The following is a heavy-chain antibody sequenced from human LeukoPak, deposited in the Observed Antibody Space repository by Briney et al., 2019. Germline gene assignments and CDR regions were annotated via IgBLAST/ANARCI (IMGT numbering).Heavy chain of an antibody. CDR1: GFTFSSYS. Sequence: GGSLRLSCAASGFTFSSYSKNWVRQAPGKGLEWVSSISSSSSYIYYADSVKGRFTISRDNAKNSLYLQMNSLRAEDTAVYYCARVSGMVAASVSDYWGQGTLVTVSS. CDR2: ISSSSSYI. CDR3: ARVSGMVAASVSDY. V-gene: IGHV3-21*01. J-gene: IGHJ4*02. D-gene: IGHD2-15*01.